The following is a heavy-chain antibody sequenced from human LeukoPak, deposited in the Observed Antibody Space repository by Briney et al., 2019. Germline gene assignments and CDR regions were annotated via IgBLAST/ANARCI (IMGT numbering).Heavy chain of an antibody. V-gene: IGHV1-18*01. CDR2: ISAYNGNT. J-gene: IGHJ3*02. Sequence: ASVKVSCKASGYTFTSYGISWVRQAPGQGLEWMGWISAYNGNTNYAQKFQGRVTITADESTSTAYMELSSLRSEDTAVYYCAEQWLDHDAFDIWGQGTMVTVSS. CDR3: AEQWLDHDAFDI. CDR1: GYTFTSYG. D-gene: IGHD6-19*01.